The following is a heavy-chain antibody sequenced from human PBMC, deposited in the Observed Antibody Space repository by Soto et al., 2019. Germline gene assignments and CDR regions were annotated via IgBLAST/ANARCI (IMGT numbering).Heavy chain of an antibody. J-gene: IGHJ4*02. Sequence: AETLSLTCAVYGGAFSGYYWSWIRQPPGKGLEWIGEINHSGSTNYNPSLKSRVTISVDTSKNQFSLKLSSVTAADTAVYYCARGGIAVFDYWGQGTLVTVSS. CDR3: ARGGIAVFDY. V-gene: IGHV4-34*01. CDR1: GGAFSGYY. CDR2: INHSGST. D-gene: IGHD6-19*01.